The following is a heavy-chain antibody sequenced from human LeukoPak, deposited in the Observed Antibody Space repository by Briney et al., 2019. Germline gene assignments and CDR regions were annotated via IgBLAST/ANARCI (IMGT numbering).Heavy chain of an antibody. CDR2: INWNGGST. Sequence: AGGSLRLSCAASGFTFDDYGMSWVRQAPGKGLEWVSGINWNGGSTGYADSVKGRFTISRDNAKNSLYLQMNSLRAEDTALYYCARGGGTTVTTDAPGDYWGQGTLVTVSS. CDR1: GFTFDDYG. V-gene: IGHV3-20*04. J-gene: IGHJ4*02. CDR3: ARGGGTTVTTDAPGDY. D-gene: IGHD4-17*01.